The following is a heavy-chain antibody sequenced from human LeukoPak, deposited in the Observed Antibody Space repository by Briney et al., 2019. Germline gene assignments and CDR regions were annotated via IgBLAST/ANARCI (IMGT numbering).Heavy chain of an antibody. D-gene: IGHD3-22*01. CDR2: IKSKTDGGTT. CDR1: GFTFSNAW. J-gene: IGHJ5*02. Sequence: GGSLRLSCAASGFTFSNAWMSWVRQAPGKGLEWVGRIKSKTDGGTTDYAAPVKGRFTISRDNAKNSLYLQMNSLRAEDTAVYYCARDHYDSSGYYYHPWGQGTLVTVSS. CDR3: ARDHYDSSGYYYHP. V-gene: IGHV3-15*01.